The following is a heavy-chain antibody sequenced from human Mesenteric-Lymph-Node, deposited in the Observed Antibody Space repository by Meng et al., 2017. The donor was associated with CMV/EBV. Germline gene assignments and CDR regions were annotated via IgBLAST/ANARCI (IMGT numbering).Heavy chain of an antibody. V-gene: IGHV4-34*01. CDR1: GGSFSGYY. Sequence: GQLKQGGAGLLKPSGTLSLTCAVYGGSFSGYYWSWIRQPPGKGLEWIGEINHSGSTNYNPSLKSRVTISVDTSKNQFSLKLSSVTAADTAVYYCARHQRWLKSEGGFNYWGQGTLVTVSS. CDR3: ARHQRWLKSEGGFNY. J-gene: IGHJ4*02. CDR2: INHSGST. D-gene: IGHD4-23*01.